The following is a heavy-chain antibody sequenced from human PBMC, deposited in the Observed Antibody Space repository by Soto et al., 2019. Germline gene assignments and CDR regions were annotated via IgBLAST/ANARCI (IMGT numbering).Heavy chain of an antibody. Sequence: SVKVSCKASGGTFSSYAISWVRQAPGQGLEWMGGIIPIFGTANYAQKFQGRFTITADKSTSTAYMELSSLRSEDTAVYYCARDNIVVVPAAILYYYYGMDVWGQGTTVTVSS. CDR2: IIPIFGTA. D-gene: IGHD2-2*01. CDR3: ARDNIVVVPAAILYYYYGMDV. V-gene: IGHV1-69*06. CDR1: GGTFSSYA. J-gene: IGHJ6*02.